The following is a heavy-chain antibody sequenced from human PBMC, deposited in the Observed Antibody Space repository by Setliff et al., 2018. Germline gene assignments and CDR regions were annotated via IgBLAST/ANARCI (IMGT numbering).Heavy chain of an antibody. J-gene: IGHJ6*03. D-gene: IGHD3-22*01. CDR2: IIPIFGTA. CDR3: ARAFHYYDPIGSYHMDV. CDR1: GGTFSSYA. V-gene: IGHV1-69*13. Sequence: SVKVSCKASGGTFSSYAISWVRQAPGQGLEWMGGIIPIFGTANYAQKFQGRVTITADESTSTAYMELSSLRSEDTAVYYCARAFHYYDPIGSYHMDVWGKGTTVTVSS.